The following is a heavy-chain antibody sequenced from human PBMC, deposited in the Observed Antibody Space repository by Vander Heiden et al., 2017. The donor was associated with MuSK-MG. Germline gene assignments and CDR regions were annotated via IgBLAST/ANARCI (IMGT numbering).Heavy chain of an antibody. CDR2: IYWDNDK. Sequence: QITLKESGPTLVEPTQTLTLTCTFSGFSLSSRGVGVGWIRPSPGKALECLALIYWDNDKRYSPSLKSRLTITKDTSTNQVVLRMTNMDPVDTGTYYCAHRRLGLSYDWNYGEFDYWGQGTSITVSS. CDR1: GFSLSSRGVG. D-gene: IGHD1-7*01. J-gene: IGHJ4*02. CDR3: AHRRLGLSYDWNYGEFDY. V-gene: IGHV2-5*02.